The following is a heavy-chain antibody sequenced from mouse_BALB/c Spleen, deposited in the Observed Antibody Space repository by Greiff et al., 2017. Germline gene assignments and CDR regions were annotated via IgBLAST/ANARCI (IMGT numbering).Heavy chain of an antibody. CDR2: IYPGGGYT. J-gene: IGHJ2*01. V-gene: IGHV1-63*02. Sequence: VQLQQSGAELVRPGTSVKISCKASGYTFTNYWLGWVKQRPGHGLEWIGDIYPGGGYTNYNEKFKGKATLTADTSSSTAYMQLSSLTSEDSAVYFYARSGSRYYFDYWGQGTTLTVSS. CDR1: GYTFTNYW. CDR3: ARSGSRYYFDY. D-gene: IGHD1-1*01.